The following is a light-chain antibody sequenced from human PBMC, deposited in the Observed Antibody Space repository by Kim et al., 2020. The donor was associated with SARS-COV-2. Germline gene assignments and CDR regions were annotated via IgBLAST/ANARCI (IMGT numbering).Light chain of an antibody. V-gene: IGKV1-5*03. Sequence: DIQMTQSPSTLSAFVGDSVTITCRASQSISGHLAWYQQKAGKAPKLLIYEASSLESGVPLRFTGSGFGTEFTLSISNLQPDDFATYYCQKSDTYPYIFGQGTKVDIK. CDR3: QKSDTYPYI. CDR2: EAS. CDR1: QSISGH. J-gene: IGKJ2*01.